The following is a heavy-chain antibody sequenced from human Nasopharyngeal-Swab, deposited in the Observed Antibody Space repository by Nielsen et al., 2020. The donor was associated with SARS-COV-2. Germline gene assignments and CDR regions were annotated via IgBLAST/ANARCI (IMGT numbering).Heavy chain of an antibody. CDR3: ARRAARDGYNYEVDP. J-gene: IGHJ5*02. V-gene: IGHV5-51*01. CDR1: GYSFINYW. Sequence: GESLKISCKASGYSFINYWIGWVRQKPGKGLEWMGMVYPGNSEIAYSPSFQGQVTISADKSINTAYLQWSSLRASDTAIYFCARRAARDGYNYEVDPWGQGTLVTVSS. D-gene: IGHD5-24*01. CDR2: VYPGNSEI.